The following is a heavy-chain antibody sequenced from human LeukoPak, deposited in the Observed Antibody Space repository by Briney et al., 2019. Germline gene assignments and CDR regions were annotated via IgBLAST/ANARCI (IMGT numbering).Heavy chain of an antibody. CDR3: AKESVAGLYYFDY. Sequence: ASVKVSCKASGYTFTSYYMHWVRQAPGQGLEWMGIINPSGGSTSYAQKFQGRVTMTRDMSTSTVYMELSSLRSEDTAVYYCAKESVAGLYYFDYWGQGTLVTVSS. D-gene: IGHD6-19*01. J-gene: IGHJ4*02. V-gene: IGHV1-46*01. CDR2: INPSGGST. CDR1: GYTFTSYY.